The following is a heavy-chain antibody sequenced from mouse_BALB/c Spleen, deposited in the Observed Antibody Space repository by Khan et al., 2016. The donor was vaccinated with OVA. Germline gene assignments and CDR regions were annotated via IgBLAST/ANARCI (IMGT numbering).Heavy chain of an antibody. CDR1: GYTFTSYT. CDR2: INPSSGYT. Sequence: QVQLQQSGAELARPGASVKMSCKASGYTFTSYTMHWVKQRPGQGLEWIGYINPSSGYTNYNQKFKDKATLTADKSSSTAYMQLSSLTSEDSVVYYCAREGAYYGNDGWFAYWGQGTLVTVSA. D-gene: IGHD2-14*01. CDR3: AREGAYYGNDGWFAY. V-gene: IGHV1-4*01. J-gene: IGHJ3*01.